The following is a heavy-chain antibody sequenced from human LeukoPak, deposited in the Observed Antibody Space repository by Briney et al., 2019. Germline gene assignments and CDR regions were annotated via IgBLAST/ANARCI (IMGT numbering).Heavy chain of an antibody. CDR3: AFCSGGSCPAMDY. V-gene: IGHV3-21*01. J-gene: IGHJ4*02. Sequence: GGSLRLSCAASGFTFSSYSMNWVRQAPGKGLEWVSSISSSSSYIYYADSVKGRFTISRDNAKNPLYLQMNSLRAEDTAVYYCAFCSGGSCPAMDYWGQGTLVTVSS. CDR2: ISSSSSYI. CDR1: GFTFSSYS. D-gene: IGHD2-15*01.